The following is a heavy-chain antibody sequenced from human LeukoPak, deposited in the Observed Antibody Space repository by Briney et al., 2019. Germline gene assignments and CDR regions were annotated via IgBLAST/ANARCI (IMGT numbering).Heavy chain of an antibody. V-gene: IGHV3-30*02. CDR3: AKISGYYPFDY. CDR2: IRYDESHK. Sequence: PGGSLRLSCAASGFTFSTYGMHWVRQAPGKGLEWVAFIRYDESHKYYTDSVKGRFTISRDNSKNTLYLQMNNLRAEDTALYYCAKISGYYPFDYWGQGTLVTVSS. D-gene: IGHD3-22*01. CDR1: GFTFSTYG. J-gene: IGHJ4*02.